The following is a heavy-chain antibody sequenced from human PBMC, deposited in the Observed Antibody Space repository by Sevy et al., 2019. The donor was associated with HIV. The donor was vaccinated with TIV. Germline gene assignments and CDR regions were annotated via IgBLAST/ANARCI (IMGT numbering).Heavy chain of an antibody. CDR3: AKDAFEVRGVLSSRGMPTYYHAMDL. CDR2: ISFYGSNK. V-gene: IGHV3-30*18. Sequence: GGSLRLSCAASGFTFGSYDMYWVRQTPGKRLEWVALISFYGSNKEYADSVKGRFTISRDNSKNTVYLQMSSLKPEDTAVYYCAKDAFEVRGVLSSRGMPTYYHAMDLWGQGTTVTVSS. J-gene: IGHJ6*02. D-gene: IGHD3-10*01. CDR1: GFTFGSYD.